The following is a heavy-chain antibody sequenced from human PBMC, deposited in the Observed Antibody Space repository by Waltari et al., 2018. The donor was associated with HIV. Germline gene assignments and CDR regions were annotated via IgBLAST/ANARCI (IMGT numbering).Heavy chain of an antibody. Sequence: EVQLVESGGGVVQPGGPLRLSGAASGFTFSRYWMSWVRQAPGKELEWVANIKQDGSEKYYVDSMKGRFTISRDNAKNSLYLQINSLRAEDTAVYYCAGRSPARRLNWFDPWGQGTLVIVSS. J-gene: IGHJ5*02. CDR1: GFTFSRYW. D-gene: IGHD2-8*01. V-gene: IGHV3-7*01. CDR3: AGRSPARRLNWFDP. CDR2: IKQDGSEK.